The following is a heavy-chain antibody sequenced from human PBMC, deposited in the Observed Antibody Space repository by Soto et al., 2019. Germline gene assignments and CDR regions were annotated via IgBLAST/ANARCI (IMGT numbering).Heavy chain of an antibody. CDR1: GGSVSSTGYD. CDR3: AREYANSPEAFDF. Sequence: SETLSLTCTVSGGSVSSTGYDWNWLRQSPGKGLEWIGYMSNTGNINHNPSLRSRVSISVDTSKNQFSLTLRSVTAADTAVFYCAREYANSPEAFDFSGQGALVPVSS. CDR2: MSNTGNI. D-gene: IGHD2-2*01. J-gene: IGHJ4*02. V-gene: IGHV4-61*08.